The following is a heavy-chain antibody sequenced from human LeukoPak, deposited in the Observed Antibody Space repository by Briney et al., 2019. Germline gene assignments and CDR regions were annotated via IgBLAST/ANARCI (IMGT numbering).Heavy chain of an antibody. D-gene: IGHD2-2*01. Sequence: GSLRLSCAVSGFTFSSYVMSWIRRPPGRGLEWIAYLSHSGSSDSNPSLTSRVTTLVDTSKNQFSLKLTSVTAADTAVYYCARARYANAWYAFDIWGHGTMVTVSS. CDR2: LSHSGSS. J-gene: IGHJ3*02. V-gene: IGHV4-59*01. CDR1: GFTFSSYV. CDR3: ARARYANAWYAFDI.